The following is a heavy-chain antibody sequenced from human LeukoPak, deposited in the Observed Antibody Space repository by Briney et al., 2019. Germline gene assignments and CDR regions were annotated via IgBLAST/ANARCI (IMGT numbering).Heavy chain of an antibody. V-gene: IGHV4-34*12. CDR3: TVRKSVVRGKHLWFDA. CDR1: LGSFSGYY. D-gene: IGHD3-10*01. Sequence: SEALSLTSAVYLGSFSGYYWSWIPHPPGKRLEWRWEIIHSGSIHYNPSLKRRVTISVDTSKQQFSLKLSSVTAAHTARYYCTVRKSVVRGKHLWFDAWGERTLVSVSS. J-gene: IGHJ5*02. CDR2: IIHSGSI.